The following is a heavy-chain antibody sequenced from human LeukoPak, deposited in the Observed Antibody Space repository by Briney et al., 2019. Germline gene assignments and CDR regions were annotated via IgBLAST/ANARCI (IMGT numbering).Heavy chain of an antibody. CDR1: GFTFSNYV. V-gene: IGHV3-23*01. D-gene: IGHD5-18*01. J-gene: IGHJ4*02. CDR3: ACYTAMEAIDY. Sequence: GGSLRLSCAASGFTFSNYVMSWVRQAPGKGLEWVSLITGGGGSTYYADSVKGRFTISRDNAKNSLYLQMNSLRAEDTAVYYCACYTAMEAIDYWGQGTLFTVSS. CDR2: ITGGGGST.